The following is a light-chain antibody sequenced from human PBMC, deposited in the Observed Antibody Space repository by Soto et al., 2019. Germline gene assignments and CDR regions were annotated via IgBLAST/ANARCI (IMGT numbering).Light chain of an antibody. V-gene: IGKV1-5*01. CDR3: QQDNSYPYT. J-gene: IGKJ2*01. CDR2: DAS. Sequence: DIQMTQSPSTLSASVGDRVTITCRASQSISSWLAWYQQKPGKAPKLLIYDASSLESGVPSRFSGSGSGTECTLTISSLQPDDFATDYCQQDNSYPYTFGQGTKREIK. CDR1: QSISSW.